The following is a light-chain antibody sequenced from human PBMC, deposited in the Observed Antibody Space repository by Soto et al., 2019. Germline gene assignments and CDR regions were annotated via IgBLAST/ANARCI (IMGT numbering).Light chain of an antibody. CDR1: SSNIGAGFD. CDR2: ENT. J-gene: IGLJ3*02. CDR3: HSYDSSLSGWV. V-gene: IGLV1-40*01. Sequence: QSVLTQPPSVSGAPGQGVTISCTGSSSNIGAGFDVHWYQQLPGTAPKLLIFENTDRPSGVPDRFSGSKSGTSASLAITGLQAEDAADYYCHSYDSSLSGWVFGGGTKLTV.